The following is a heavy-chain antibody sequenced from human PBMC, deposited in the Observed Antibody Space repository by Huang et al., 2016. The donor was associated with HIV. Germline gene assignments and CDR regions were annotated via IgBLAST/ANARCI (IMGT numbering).Heavy chain of an antibody. CDR3: ARKFSSTWYRAFDL. V-gene: IGHV5-51*01. D-gene: IGHD6-13*01. CDR1: GYSFNTYW. J-gene: IGHJ3*01. CDR2: IYPCDSET. Sequence: EVQLVQSGAEVKKPGESLKISGQGSGYSFNTYWVALVRQMPGTGPEWMGIIYPCDSETRYSPSFQCQVTISADKSIDTAYLQWRSLKASDTAMYYCARKFSSTWYRAFDLWGQGTMVTVSS.